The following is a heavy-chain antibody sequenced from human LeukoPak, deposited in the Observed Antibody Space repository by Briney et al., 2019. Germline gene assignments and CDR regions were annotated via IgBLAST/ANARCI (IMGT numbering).Heavy chain of an antibody. Sequence: GGSLRLSCAASGFTFSSYAMSWVRQAPGKGLEWVSTISGSGDSTYYADSVKGRFTISRDSSKNTLYLQMNSLRADDTAVYYCARDVVYDSSAYYDCWGQGTLVTVSS. CDR3: ARDVVYDSSAYYDC. CDR2: ISGSGDST. CDR1: GFTFSSYA. D-gene: IGHD3-22*01. J-gene: IGHJ4*02. V-gene: IGHV3-23*01.